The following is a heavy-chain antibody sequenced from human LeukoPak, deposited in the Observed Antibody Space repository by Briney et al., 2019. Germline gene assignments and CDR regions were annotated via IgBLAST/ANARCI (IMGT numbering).Heavy chain of an antibody. V-gene: IGHV3-23*01. CDR2: ISGSGGST. CDR3: ANSNYYDSSGYYYGVFGYFDY. D-gene: IGHD3-22*01. Sequence: GGSLRLSCAASGFTFSSYAMRWVRQAPGKRLEWVSAISGSGGSTYYAVSVKGRFTISRDFSKNTLYLQMNSLRAEDRAVFYCANSNYYDSSGYYYGVFGYFDYWGQGTLVTVSS. CDR1: GFTFSSYA. J-gene: IGHJ4*02.